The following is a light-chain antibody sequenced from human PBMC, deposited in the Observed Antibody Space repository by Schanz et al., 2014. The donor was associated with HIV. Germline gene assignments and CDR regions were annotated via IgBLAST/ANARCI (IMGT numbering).Light chain of an antibody. V-gene: IGKV3-20*01. CDR2: DAS. Sequence: ETVLTQSPGRLSLSPGERGTLSCRASQSVGTFLAWLQQKPGQAPRLLIYDASNRATGVPDRFSGTGSGTDFTLTISRLEPDDFAVYYCHHYGDSRGTFGGGTEVDI. CDR3: HHYGDSRGT. J-gene: IGKJ4*02. CDR1: QSVGTF.